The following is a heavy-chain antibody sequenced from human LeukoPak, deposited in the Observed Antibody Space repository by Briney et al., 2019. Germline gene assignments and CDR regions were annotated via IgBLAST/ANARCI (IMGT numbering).Heavy chain of an antibody. CDR3: ARAGLGYSSSWDYYYMDV. Sequence: ASVKVSCKASGYTFTGYYMHWVRQAPGQGLEWMGWINPNSGGTNYAQRFQGRVTMTRDTSISTVYMELSRLRSDDTAVYYCARAGLGYSSSWDYYYMDVWGKGTTVTVSS. CDR2: INPNSGGT. V-gene: IGHV1-2*02. D-gene: IGHD6-13*01. CDR1: GYTFTGYY. J-gene: IGHJ6*03.